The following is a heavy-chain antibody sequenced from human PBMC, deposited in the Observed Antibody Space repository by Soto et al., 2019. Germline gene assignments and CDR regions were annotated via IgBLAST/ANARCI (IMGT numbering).Heavy chain of an antibody. CDR3: ARQRTSVVTQAYFDS. J-gene: IGHJ4*02. V-gene: IGHV4-39*01. D-gene: IGHD2-21*02. CDR1: GDSINNRSYY. CDR2: IYYSRST. Sequence: SETLSLTCTVTGDSINNRSYYWGWIRQPPGKGLEWIGSIYYSRSTYNNPSLKSRVSMSVDTSKNQFSLKLRSVTAADTALYYCARQRTSVVTQAYFDSWGQGSLVTVSS.